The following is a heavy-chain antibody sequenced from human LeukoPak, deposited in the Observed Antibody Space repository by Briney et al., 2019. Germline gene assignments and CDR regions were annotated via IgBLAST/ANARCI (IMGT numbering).Heavy chain of an antibody. CDR3: ARDFDYGDYAFD. CDR2: INPNSGGT. V-gene: IGHV1-2*02. CDR1: GYTFTGYY. D-gene: IGHD4-17*01. J-gene: IGHJ4*02. Sequence: ASVKVSCKASGYTFTGYYMHWVRQAPGQGLEWMGWINPNSGGTNYAQKFQGRVTMTRDTSISTAYMELSRLRSDDTAAYYCARDFDYGDYAFDWGQGTLVTVSS.